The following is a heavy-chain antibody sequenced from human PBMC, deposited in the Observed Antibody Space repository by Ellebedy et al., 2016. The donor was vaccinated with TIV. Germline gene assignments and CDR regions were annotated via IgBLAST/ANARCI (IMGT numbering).Heavy chain of an antibody. J-gene: IGHJ4*02. CDR1: GFTFSNFG. V-gene: IGHV3-23*01. CDR3: TGSGVVAATFDF. Sequence: GESLKISCAASGFTFSNFGMNWVRQAPGKGLEWVSGITDGGDSTYYADSVKGRFTISRDNSKNTLNLQINSLRVDDTAVYYCTGSGVVAATFDFWGQGTLVTVSS. CDR2: ITDGGDST. D-gene: IGHD2-15*01.